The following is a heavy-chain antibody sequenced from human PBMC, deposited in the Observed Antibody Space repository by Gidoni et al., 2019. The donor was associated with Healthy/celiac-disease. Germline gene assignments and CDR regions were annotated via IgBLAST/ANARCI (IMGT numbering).Heavy chain of an antibody. J-gene: IGHJ4*02. D-gene: IGHD3-22*01. Sequence: QVQLVQSGSEVKKPGSSVKVSCKASGGPFSSYAISWVRQAPGQGLEWMGGIIPIFGTANYAQKFQGRVTITADESTSTAYMELSSLRSEDTAVYYCARDDTSYYDSSGYYCNYWGQGTLVTVSS. V-gene: IGHV1-69*01. CDR3: ARDDTSYYDSSGYYCNY. CDR2: IIPIFGTA. CDR1: GGPFSSYA.